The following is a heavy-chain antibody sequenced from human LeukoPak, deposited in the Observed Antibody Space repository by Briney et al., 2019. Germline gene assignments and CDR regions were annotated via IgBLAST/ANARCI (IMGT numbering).Heavy chain of an antibody. CDR1: GGTFSSYA. J-gene: IGHJ3*02. Sequence: ASVKVSCKASGGTFSSYAISLVRQAPGQGLEWMVRIIPILGIANYAQKFQGRVTITADKSTSTAYMELSSLRSEDTAVYYCASAHYYGSGSYFAFDIWGQGTMVTVSS. CDR3: ASAHYYGSGSYFAFDI. V-gene: IGHV1-69*04. CDR2: IIPILGIA. D-gene: IGHD3-10*01.